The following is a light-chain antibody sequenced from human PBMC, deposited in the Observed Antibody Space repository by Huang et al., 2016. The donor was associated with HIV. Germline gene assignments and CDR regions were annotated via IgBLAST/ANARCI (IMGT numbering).Light chain of an antibody. V-gene: IGKV3-15*01. Sequence: ILLTQFPATLSVSPGQRVTLSCRASQSVGGKLAWYQQRPGQAPRLLFYGASTRVPTIPDRFSGSGSGTEFTLTISSLQSEDFAVYYCQQYDTWPPLTFGGGTKV. CDR3: QQYDTWPPLT. CDR1: QSVGGK. CDR2: GAS. J-gene: IGKJ4*01.